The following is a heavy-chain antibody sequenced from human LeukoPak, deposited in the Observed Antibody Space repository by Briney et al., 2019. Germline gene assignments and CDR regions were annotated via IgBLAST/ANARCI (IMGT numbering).Heavy chain of an antibody. Sequence: ASVKVSCKVSGYTLTELSMHWVRQAPGKGLEWMGGFDPEDGETIYAQKFQGRVTMTEDTSTDTAYMELSSLRSEDTAVYYCARGLLYYYDSSGYYYYFDYWGQGTLVTVSS. CDR1: GYTLTELS. J-gene: IGHJ4*02. CDR2: FDPEDGET. V-gene: IGHV1-24*01. CDR3: ARGLLYYYDSSGYYYYFDY. D-gene: IGHD3-22*01.